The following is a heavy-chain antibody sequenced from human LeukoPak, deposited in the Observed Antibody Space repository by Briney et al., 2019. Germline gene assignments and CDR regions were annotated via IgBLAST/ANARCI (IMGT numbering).Heavy chain of an antibody. CDR1: GGSISSSSYY. Sequence: SETLSLTCTVSGGSISSSSYYWGWIRKPPGKGLEWIGSIYYSGSTYYNPSLKSRVTISVDTSKNQFSLKLSSVTAADTAVYYCARRPYCSGGSCYSMNYFDYWGQGTLVTVSS. CDR2: IYYSGST. V-gene: IGHV4-39*01. J-gene: IGHJ4*02. CDR3: ARRPYCSGGSCYSMNYFDY. D-gene: IGHD2-15*01.